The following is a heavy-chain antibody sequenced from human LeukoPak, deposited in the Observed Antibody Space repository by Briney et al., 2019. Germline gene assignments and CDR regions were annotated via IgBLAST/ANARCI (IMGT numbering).Heavy chain of an antibody. CDR2: INPNSGGT. CDR3: ARDPNYYYGSSGYYGSGSPDY. J-gene: IGHJ4*02. V-gene: IGHV1-2*02. D-gene: IGHD3-22*01. CDR1: GYTFTGYY. Sequence: ASVKVSCKASGYTFTGYYMHWVRQAPGQGLEWMGWINPNSGGTNYAQKFQGRVTMTRDTSISTAYMELSRLRSDDTAVYYCARDPNYYYGSSGYYGSGSPDYWGQGTLVTVSS.